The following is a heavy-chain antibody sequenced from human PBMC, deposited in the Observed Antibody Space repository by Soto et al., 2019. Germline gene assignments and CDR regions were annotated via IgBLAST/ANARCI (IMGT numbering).Heavy chain of an antibody. J-gene: IGHJ4*02. D-gene: IGHD3-9*01. CDR3: METLTTSDS. CDR1: GFSFSGSE. CDR2: VKTNVNNYAA. V-gene: IGHV3-73*01. Sequence: EVQLVESGGGLVQPGGSPKLSCAASGFSFSGSEMHWVRQASGRGLEWIARVKTNVNNYAAEYAASVEGRFTVSRDDSRNTAYLQMNSLKTEDTAVYYCMETLTTSDSWGQGTLVTVSS.